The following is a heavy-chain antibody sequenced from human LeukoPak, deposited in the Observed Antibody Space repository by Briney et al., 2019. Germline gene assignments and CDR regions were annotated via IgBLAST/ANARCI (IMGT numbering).Heavy chain of an antibody. D-gene: IGHD2-2*01. CDR1: GYTFTSYA. J-gene: IGHJ5*02. CDR3: ARGAEDIVVVPAAITNWFDP. CDR2: INAGNGNT. Sequence: ASVKVSCKASGYTFTSYAMHWVRQAPGQRLEWMGWINAGNGNTKYSQKFQGRVTITRDTSASTAYMELSSLRSEDTAVYYCARGAEDIVVVPAAITNWFDPWGQATLVTVSS. V-gene: IGHV1-3*01.